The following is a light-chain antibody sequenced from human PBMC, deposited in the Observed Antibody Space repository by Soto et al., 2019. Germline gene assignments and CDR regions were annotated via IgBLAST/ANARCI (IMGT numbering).Light chain of an antibody. CDR3: AAWDDSLNGRV. CDR1: SSDVGGYDY. V-gene: IGLV2-8*01. Sequence: QSALTQPPSASGSPGQSVTISCTGTSSDVGGYDYVSWYQQHPGKAPKLMIYEVTIRPSGVSDRFSGSKSGNTASLTVSGLQAEDEADYYCAAWDDSLNGRVFGTGTKLTVL. J-gene: IGLJ1*01. CDR2: EVT.